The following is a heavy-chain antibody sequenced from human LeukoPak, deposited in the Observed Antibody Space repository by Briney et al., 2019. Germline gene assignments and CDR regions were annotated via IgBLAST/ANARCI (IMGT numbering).Heavy chain of an antibody. Sequence: PGGSLRRSCAASGFTFSDYYMSWIRQAPGKGLEWVSYISSSGSTIYYADSVKGRFTISRDNAKNSLYLQMNSLRAEDTAVYYCARDGDYVWGSYHTPLDYWGQGTLVTVSS. V-gene: IGHV3-11*04. CDR2: ISSSGSTI. D-gene: IGHD3-16*02. J-gene: IGHJ4*02. CDR3: ARDGDYVWGSYHTPLDY. CDR1: GFTFSDYY.